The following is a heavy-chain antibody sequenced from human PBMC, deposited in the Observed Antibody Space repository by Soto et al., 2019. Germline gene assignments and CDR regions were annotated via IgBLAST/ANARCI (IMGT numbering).Heavy chain of an antibody. Sequence: SVKVSCKASGGSFSRYGITWVRQAPGQGLEWMGGIIPIIGTTKYAQKFQGRVTVTADESTTTAYMELSSLISEDTAVYYCARELKEPGSYYYYGLDVWGQGTTVTVSS. D-gene: IGHD3-10*01. V-gene: IGHV1-69*13. CDR3: ARELKEPGSYYYYGLDV. CDR2: IIPIIGTT. CDR1: GGSFSRYG. J-gene: IGHJ6*02.